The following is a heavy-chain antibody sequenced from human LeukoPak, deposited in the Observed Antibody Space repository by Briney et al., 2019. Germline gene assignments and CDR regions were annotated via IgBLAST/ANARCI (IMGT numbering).Heavy chain of an antibody. CDR1: GFTFSSYA. CDR2: ISYDGSNK. V-gene: IGHV3-30*01. J-gene: IGHJ6*03. Sequence: GGSLRLSCAASGFTFSSYAMHWVRQAPGKGLEWVAVISYDGSNKYYADSVKGRFTISRDNSKNTLYLQMNSLRAEDTAVYYCARGPSDGAGYYYYYYMDVWGKGTTVTVSS. CDR3: ARGPSDGAGYYYYYYMDV. D-gene: IGHD1-26*01.